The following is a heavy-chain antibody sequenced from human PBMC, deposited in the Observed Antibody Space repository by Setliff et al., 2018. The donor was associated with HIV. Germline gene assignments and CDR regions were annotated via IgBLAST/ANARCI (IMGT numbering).Heavy chain of an antibody. V-gene: IGHV4-4*07. J-gene: IGHJ4*02. Sequence: PSETLSLTCAVSGYSISSGYYWSWIRQPAGKGLEWIGRIYTSGSTNYNPSLKSRVTMSVDTSKNQFSLKLSSVTAADTAVYYCSTGPFLYFDSSGYPGHWGQGTLATVSS. CDR1: GYSISSGYY. CDR2: IYTSGST. CDR3: STGPFLYFDSSGYPGH. D-gene: IGHD6-25*01.